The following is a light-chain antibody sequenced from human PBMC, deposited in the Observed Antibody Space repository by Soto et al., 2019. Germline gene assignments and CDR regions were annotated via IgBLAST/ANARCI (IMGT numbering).Light chain of an antibody. Sequence: QSVLTQPHSASGTPGQRVTISCSGRSSNIGSNYVYWYQQLPGTAPKLLLYRNNQRPSGVPDRFSGSKSGTSASLAISGLRSEDEADYYCAAWDDSLSAVVFGGGTKVTVL. J-gene: IGLJ2*01. CDR3: AAWDDSLSAVV. V-gene: IGLV1-47*01. CDR1: SSNIGSNY. CDR2: RNN.